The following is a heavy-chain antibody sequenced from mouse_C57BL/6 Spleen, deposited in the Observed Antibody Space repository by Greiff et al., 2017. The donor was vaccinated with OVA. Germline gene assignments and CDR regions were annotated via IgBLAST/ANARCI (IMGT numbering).Heavy chain of an antibody. J-gene: IGHJ1*03. CDR1: GYTFTDYY. Sequence: EVQLQQSGPVLVKPGASVKMSCKASGYTFTDYYMNWVKQSHGKSLEWIGVINPYNGGTSYNQKFKGKATLTVDKSSSTAYMEINSLTSEDSAVYYCSRGATTGVATHWYFGVRGTGTTVTVAS. CDR2: INPYNGGT. CDR3: SRGATTGVATHWYFGV. V-gene: IGHV1-19*01. D-gene: IGHD1-1*01.